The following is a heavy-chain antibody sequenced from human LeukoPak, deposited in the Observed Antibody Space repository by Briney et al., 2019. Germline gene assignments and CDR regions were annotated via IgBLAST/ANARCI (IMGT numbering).Heavy chain of an antibody. Sequence: SVKVSCKASGGTFINYEITWVRQAPGQGLEWMGRIIPILGKPNYAQKFQGRVTITADKSTSTAYMELSSLRSEDTAVYYCASAIHGDHKGFDTWGQGTLVTVSS. CDR3: ASAIHGDHKGFDT. D-gene: IGHD2-21*02. J-gene: IGHJ5*02. CDR2: IIPILGKP. CDR1: GGTFINYE. V-gene: IGHV1-69*04.